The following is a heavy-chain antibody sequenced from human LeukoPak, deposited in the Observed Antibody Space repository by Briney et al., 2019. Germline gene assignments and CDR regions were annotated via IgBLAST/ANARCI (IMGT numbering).Heavy chain of an antibody. V-gene: IGHV1-2*02. J-gene: IGHJ6*03. CDR2: INPNSGGT. CDR3: ARSQGGSYSPYYYNVDV. D-gene: IGHD1-26*01. Sequence: ASVKVSCKASGYTFTGYYMHWVRQAPGQGLEWMGWINPNSGGTNYAQKFQGRVTMTRDTSMSTAYMELSRVRSDDTAVYYCARSQGGSYSPYYYNVDVWGKGTTVTVSS. CDR1: GYTFTGYY.